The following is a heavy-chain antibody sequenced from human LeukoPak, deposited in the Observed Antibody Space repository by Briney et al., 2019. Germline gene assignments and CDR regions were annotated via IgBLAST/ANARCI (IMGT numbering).Heavy chain of an antibody. CDR3: ARGKQQLVRLSRFDP. J-gene: IGHJ5*02. Sequence: ASVKVSCKASGYTFTSYAMNWVRQAPGQGLEWMGWINTNTGNPTYAQGFTGRFVFSLDTSVSTAYLQISSLKAEDTAVYYCARGKQQLVRLSRFDPWGQGTLVTVSS. CDR1: GYTFTSYA. V-gene: IGHV7-4-1*02. CDR2: INTNTGNP. D-gene: IGHD6-13*01.